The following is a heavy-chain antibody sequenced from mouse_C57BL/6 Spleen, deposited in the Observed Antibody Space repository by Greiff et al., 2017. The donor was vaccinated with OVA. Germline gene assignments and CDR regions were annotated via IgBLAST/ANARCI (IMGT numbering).Heavy chain of an antibody. J-gene: IGHJ2*01. V-gene: IGHV5-16*01. CDR1: GFTFSDYY. Sequence: DVMLVESEGGLVQPGSSMKLSCTASGFTFSDYYMAWVRQVPEKGLEWVANINYDGSSTSYLDSLKSRFIISRVTAKNIVYLQKSSLKSEDAATYYCARGGVGRDFDYWGQGTTLTVSS. D-gene: IGHD1-1*02. CDR3: ARGGVGRDFDY. CDR2: INYDGSST.